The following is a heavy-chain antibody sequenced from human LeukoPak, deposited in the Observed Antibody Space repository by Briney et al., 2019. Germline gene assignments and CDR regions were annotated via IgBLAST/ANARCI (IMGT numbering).Heavy chain of an antibody. D-gene: IGHD2-2*03. J-gene: IGHJ6*04. CDR1: GGSISSGSYY. Sequence: SQTLSLTCTVSGGSISSGSYYWSWIRQPAGKGLEWIGRIYTSGGTNYNPSLKSRVTISVDTSKNQFSLKLSSVTAADTAVYYCARDVGYCSSTSCYYYYYGMDVWGKGTTVTVSS. CDR3: ARDVGYCSSTSCYYYYYGMDV. CDR2: IYTSGGT. V-gene: IGHV4-61*02.